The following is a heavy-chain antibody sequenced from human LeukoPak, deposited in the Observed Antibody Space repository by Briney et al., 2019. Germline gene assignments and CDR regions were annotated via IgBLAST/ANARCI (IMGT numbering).Heavy chain of an antibody. J-gene: IGHJ5*02. CDR3: AGTTVTMNYFDP. CDR1: GYSISSGYY. V-gene: IGHV4-38-2*02. D-gene: IGHD4-17*01. CDR2: SGST. Sequence: SETLSLTCTVSGYSISSGYYWGWIRQPPGKGLEWIGSGSTYYNPSLKSRVTISVDTSKNQFSLKLSSVTAADTAVYYCAGTTVTMNYFDPWGQGTLVTVSS.